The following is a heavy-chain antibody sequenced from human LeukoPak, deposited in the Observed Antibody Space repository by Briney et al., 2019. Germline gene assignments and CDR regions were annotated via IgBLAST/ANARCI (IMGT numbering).Heavy chain of an antibody. V-gene: IGHV4-31*03. J-gene: IGHJ5*02. Sequence: SQTLSLTCTVSGGSISSGGYYWSWIRQHPGKGLEWIGYIYYSGSTYYNPSLKSRVTISVDTSKNQFSLKLSSVTAADTAVYYCARDRVQQPGSWFDPWGQGTLVAVSS. CDR3: ARDRVQQPGSWFDP. CDR2: IYYSGST. CDR1: GGSISSGGYY. D-gene: IGHD6-13*01.